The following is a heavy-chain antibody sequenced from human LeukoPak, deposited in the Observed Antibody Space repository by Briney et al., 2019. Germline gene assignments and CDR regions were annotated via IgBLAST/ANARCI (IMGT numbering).Heavy chain of an antibody. J-gene: IGHJ4*02. CDR1: GYTFTSYD. CDR2: MNPNSGNT. CDR3: ARGRVGIAVAQPVGY. Sequence: AASVKVSCKASGYTFTSYDINWVRQATGQGLEWMGWMNPNSGNTGYAQKFQGRVTMTRNTSISTAYMELSSLRSEDTAVYYCARGRVGIAVAQPVGYWGQGALVTVSS. V-gene: IGHV1-8*01. D-gene: IGHD6-19*01.